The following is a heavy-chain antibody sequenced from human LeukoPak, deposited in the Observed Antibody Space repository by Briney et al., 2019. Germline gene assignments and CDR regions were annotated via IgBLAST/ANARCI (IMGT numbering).Heavy chain of an antibody. CDR3: ARHTLHYYDSSGFGNWFDP. V-gene: IGHV2-70*11. D-gene: IGHD3-22*01. CDR1: GFSLSTSGMC. J-gene: IGHJ5*02. Sequence: SGPALVKPTQTLTLTCTFSGFSLSTSGMCVSWIRQPPGKALEWLARIDWDDDKYYSTSLKTRLTISKDTSKNQVVLTMTNMDPVDTATYYCARHTLHYYDSSGFGNWFDPWGQGTLVTVSS. CDR2: IDWDDDK.